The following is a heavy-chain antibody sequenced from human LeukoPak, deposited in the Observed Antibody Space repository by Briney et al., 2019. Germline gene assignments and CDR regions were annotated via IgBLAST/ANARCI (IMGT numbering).Heavy chain of an antibody. CDR3: ARDERSMYSSSWYVFWESNYGMDV. CDR2: IIPIFGTA. CDR1: GGTFSSYA. Sequence: GASVKVSCKASGGTFSSYAISWVRQAPGQGLEWMGGIIPIFGTANYAQKFQGRVTITADESTSTAYMELSSLRSEDTAVYYCARDERSMYSSSWYVFWESNYGMDVWGQGTTATVSS. V-gene: IGHV1-69*13. D-gene: IGHD6-13*01. J-gene: IGHJ6*02.